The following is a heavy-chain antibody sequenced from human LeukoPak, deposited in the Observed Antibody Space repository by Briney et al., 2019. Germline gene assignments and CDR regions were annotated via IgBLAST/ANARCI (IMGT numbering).Heavy chain of an antibody. V-gene: IGHV1-69*01. CDR1: GGTFSSYA. Sequence: SVKVSCKASGGTFSSYAISWVRQAPGQGLEWMGGIIPIFGTASYAQKFQGRVTITADESTSTAYMELSSLRSEDTAVYYCASLMTATERAFDIWGQGTMVTVSS. CDR3: ASLMTATERAFDI. D-gene: IGHD2-21*02. CDR2: IIPIFGTA. J-gene: IGHJ3*02.